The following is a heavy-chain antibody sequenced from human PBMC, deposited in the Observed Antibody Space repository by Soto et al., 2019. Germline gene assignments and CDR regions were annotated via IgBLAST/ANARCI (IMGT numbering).Heavy chain of an antibody. D-gene: IGHD2-2*01. Sequence: SETLSLTCTVSGGSISSSSYYWGWIRQPPGKGLEWIGSIYYSGSTYYNPSLKSRVTISVDTSKNQFSLKLSSVTAADTAVYYCARHGGNIVVVPAAMPRYYYYYGMDVWGQGTTVTVSS. CDR1: GGSISSSSYY. J-gene: IGHJ6*02. CDR2: IYYSGST. CDR3: ARHGGNIVVVPAAMPRYYYYYGMDV. V-gene: IGHV4-39*01.